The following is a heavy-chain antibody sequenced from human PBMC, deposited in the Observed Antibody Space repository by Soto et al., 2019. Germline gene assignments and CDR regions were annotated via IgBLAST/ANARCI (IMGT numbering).Heavy chain of an antibody. CDR3: AKEGRVSIAAAGYFDY. Sequence: QVQLVESGGGVVQPGRSLRLSCAASGFTFSSYGMHWVRQAPGKGLEWVAVISYDGSNKYYADSVKGRFTISRDNSKNTVYLQMNSLRAEDTAVYYCAKEGRVSIAAAGYFDYWGQGTLVTVSS. CDR2: ISYDGSNK. D-gene: IGHD6-13*01. J-gene: IGHJ4*02. V-gene: IGHV3-30*18. CDR1: GFTFSSYG.